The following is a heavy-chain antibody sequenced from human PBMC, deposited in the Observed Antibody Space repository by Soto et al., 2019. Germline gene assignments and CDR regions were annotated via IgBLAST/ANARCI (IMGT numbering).Heavy chain of an antibody. Sequence: QVQLQESGPGLVKPSGTLSLTCAVSGGAISDNWWSCVRQPPGKGLESIGEIYHSGTTNYNPPLKSRVAKLVDKSGSHITRTLNSVTDADTAVYYCARHVAVGRTRGIDYCGQGTLVTVSS. J-gene: IGHJ4*02. CDR3: ARHVAVGRTRGIDY. CDR2: IYHSGTT. D-gene: IGHD2-15*01. CDR1: GGAISDNW. V-gene: IGHV4-4*02.